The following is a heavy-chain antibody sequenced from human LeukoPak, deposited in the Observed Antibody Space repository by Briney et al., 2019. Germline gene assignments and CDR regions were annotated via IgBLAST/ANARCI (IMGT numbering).Heavy chain of an antibody. CDR3: ARVLGSRPYGSGSNHYYGMDV. V-gene: IGHV4-34*01. D-gene: IGHD3-10*01. J-gene: IGHJ6*02. CDR2: INHSGST. CDR1: GGSFSGYY. Sequence: PSETLSLTCAVYGGSFSGYYWSWIRQPPGKGLEWIGEINHSGSTNYNPSLKSRVTISVDTSKNQFSLKLSSVTAADTAVYYCARVLGSRPYGSGSNHYYGMDVWGQGTTVTVSS.